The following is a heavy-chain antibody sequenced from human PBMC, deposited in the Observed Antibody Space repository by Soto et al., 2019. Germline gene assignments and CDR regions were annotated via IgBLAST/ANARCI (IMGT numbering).Heavy chain of an antibody. Sequence: QVQLVESGGGVAQPGRSLRLSCAASGFTFGYYGMHWVRQAPGKGLEWVALISYDGVSKYSADSVKGRISISRDNSMNMLYLQGNSLRAEDTAVYYCAKGKRHYVSRSGMDVWGPGTTVTVSS. CDR3: AKGKRHYVSRSGMDV. CDR2: ISYDGVSK. J-gene: IGHJ6*02. D-gene: IGHD3-10*02. CDR1: GFTFGYYG. V-gene: IGHV3-30*18.